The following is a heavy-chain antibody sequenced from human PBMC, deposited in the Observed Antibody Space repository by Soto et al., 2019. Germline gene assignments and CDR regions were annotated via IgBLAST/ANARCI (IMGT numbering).Heavy chain of an antibody. CDR2: INPSGGST. CDR1: GYTFTSYY. Sequence: ASVKVSCKASGYTFTSYYMHWVRQAPGQGLEWMGIINPSGGSTSYAQKFQGRVTMTRDTSTSTVYMELSSLRSEDTAVYYCARDPYGDYLGDYYFDYWGQGTLVTVSS. J-gene: IGHJ4*02. CDR3: ARDPYGDYLGDYYFDY. D-gene: IGHD4-17*01. V-gene: IGHV1-46*01.